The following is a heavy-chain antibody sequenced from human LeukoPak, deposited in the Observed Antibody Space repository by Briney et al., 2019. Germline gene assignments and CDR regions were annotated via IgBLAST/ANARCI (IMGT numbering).Heavy chain of an antibody. CDR1: GFTFSGYW. Sequence: GGSLRLSCAASGFTFSGYWMSWVRQAPGKGLEWVGRIRRKTDGGTTDHAAPVKGRFTISRDDSKNTLYLQMNSLKTEDTAVYYCVTDLVIKGYFDYWGQGALVTVSS. V-gene: IGHV3-15*01. D-gene: IGHD2-21*01. CDR2: IRRKTDGGTT. J-gene: IGHJ4*02. CDR3: VTDLVIKGYFDY.